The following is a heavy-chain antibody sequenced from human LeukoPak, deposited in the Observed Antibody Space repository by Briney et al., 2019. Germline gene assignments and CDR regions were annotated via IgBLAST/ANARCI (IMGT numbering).Heavy chain of an antibody. Sequence: ASXXXXXKVSGYTLTELSMHWVRQAPGKGLEWMGGFDPEDGETIYAQKFQGRVTMTEDTSTDTAYMELSSLRSEDTAVYYCATGGSGSYLPYYMDVWGKGTTVTVSS. V-gene: IGHV1-24*01. J-gene: IGHJ6*03. CDR3: ATGGSGSYLPYYMDV. CDR1: GYTLTELS. D-gene: IGHD1-26*01. CDR2: FDPEDGET.